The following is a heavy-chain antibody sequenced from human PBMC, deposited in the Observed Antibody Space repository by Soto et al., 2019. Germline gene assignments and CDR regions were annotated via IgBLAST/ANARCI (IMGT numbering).Heavy chain of an antibody. CDR2: IYWNDGT. Sequence: GHTLVNPTQALTLTCAFSGFSLTANGMGVGWIRQPPGGALEWLAIIYWNDGTSISPSLQSRLTISKDTSKNHVVLSLTNMEPLDTAMYYCAREGVVAGSQDFWGPGTLVTVSS. CDR3: AREGVVAGSQDF. J-gene: IGHJ4*02. V-gene: IGHV2-5*01. D-gene: IGHD6-19*01. CDR1: GFSLTANGMG.